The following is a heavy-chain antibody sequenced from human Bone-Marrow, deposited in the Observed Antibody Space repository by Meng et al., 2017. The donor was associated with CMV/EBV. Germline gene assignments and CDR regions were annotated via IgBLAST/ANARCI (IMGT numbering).Heavy chain of an antibody. V-gene: IGHV4-59*01. CDR1: GGSISSYY. D-gene: IGHD3-10*01. Sequence: LRLSCTVSGGSISSYYWSWIRQPPGKGLEWIGYIYYSGSTNYHPSLKSRVTISVDTSKNQFSLKLSSVTAADTAVYYCARDEGGVVLGAFDIWGQGTMVTVSS. CDR2: IYYSGST. CDR3: ARDEGGVVLGAFDI. J-gene: IGHJ3*02.